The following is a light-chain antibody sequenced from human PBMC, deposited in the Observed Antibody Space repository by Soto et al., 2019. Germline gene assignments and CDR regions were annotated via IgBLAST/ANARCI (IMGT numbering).Light chain of an antibody. CDR3: SSYASSNSLV. Sequence: QSVLTQPATVSGSPGQSITISCTGTSSDVGGYNYVSWYQEHLGKAPKLMLYEVSNRPSGVSNRFSGSKSGNTASLTISGLQAEDEADYYCSSYASSNSLVFGGGTKLTVL. CDR2: EVS. J-gene: IGLJ3*02. CDR1: SSDVGGYNY. V-gene: IGLV2-14*01.